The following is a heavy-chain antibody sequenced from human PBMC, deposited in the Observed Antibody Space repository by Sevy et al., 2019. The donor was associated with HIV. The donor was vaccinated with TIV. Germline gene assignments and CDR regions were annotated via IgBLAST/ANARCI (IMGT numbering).Heavy chain of an antibody. CDR1: GFTFSGYS. V-gene: IGHV3-48*02. J-gene: IGHJ4*02. Sequence: GGSLRLSCAGSGFTFSGYSMNWVRQAPGKGLEWISYIRGGGGTIYYADSVKGRFTISRDDAKNSVYLQMNRLRDEDTAVYYCAGFLGGYCNRDCGQGTLVTVSS. D-gene: IGHD6-13*01. CDR3: AGFLGGYCNRD. CDR2: IRGGGGTI.